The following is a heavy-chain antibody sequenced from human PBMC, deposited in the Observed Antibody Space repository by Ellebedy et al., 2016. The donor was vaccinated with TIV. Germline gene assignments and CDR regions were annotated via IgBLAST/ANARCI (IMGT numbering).Heavy chain of an antibody. V-gene: IGHV1-3*01. D-gene: IGHD1-1*01. CDR2: INAGNGNT. CDR3: ARDGTRGMDV. CDR1: GYTFTTYA. Sequence: ASVKVSCKASGYTFTTYAMHWVRQAPGQRLEWMGWINAGNGNTKYSQKLQGRVTMTRDRSTSTFYMELSSLRSEDTAVYYCARDGTRGMDVWGQGTTVTVS. J-gene: IGHJ6*02.